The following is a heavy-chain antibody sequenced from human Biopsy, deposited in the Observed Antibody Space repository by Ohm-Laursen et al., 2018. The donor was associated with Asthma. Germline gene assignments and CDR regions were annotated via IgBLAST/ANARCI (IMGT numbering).Heavy chain of an antibody. CDR1: GYPFTNYY. CDR3: ARIKIRIGAGTDRYFDL. V-gene: IGHV1-2*06. CDR2: IDLNSGGT. D-gene: IGHD3-16*01. Sequence: ASVKASCKASGYPFTNYYVHWVRQAPGQGLEWMGRIDLNSGGTNYAQKFLGRVTMTRDTSVNTAFMVLSRLRFDDTAVYYCARIKIRIGAGTDRYFDLWGRGTLVTVSS. J-gene: IGHJ2*01.